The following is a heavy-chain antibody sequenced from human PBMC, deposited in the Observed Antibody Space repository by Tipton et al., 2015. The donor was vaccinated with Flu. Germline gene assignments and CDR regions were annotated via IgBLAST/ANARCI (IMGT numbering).Heavy chain of an antibody. D-gene: IGHD4-17*01. J-gene: IGHJ2*01. Sequence: QLMQSGAVLKKPGSSVKVSCQASGGTFSSYGFTWVRQAPGQGLEWMGRIIPIFGTAHYSQNFQGRVTITADESTSTAYMELSSLRSDDTAIYYCARAPHGDYPFYLDLWGRGTLVTVSS. CDR2: IIPIFGTA. V-gene: IGHV1-69*18. CDR3: ARAPHGDYPFYLDL. CDR1: GGTFSSYG.